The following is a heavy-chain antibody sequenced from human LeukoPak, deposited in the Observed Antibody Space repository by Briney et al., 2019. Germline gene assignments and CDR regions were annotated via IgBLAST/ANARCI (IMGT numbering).Heavy chain of an antibody. J-gene: IGHJ3*01. CDR2: VSYDESKT. CDR3: ASLHLRFLEWSVEGDGFDV. D-gene: IGHD3-3*01. V-gene: IGHV3-30*01. Sequence: PGGSLRLSCEASGFTFSSHALHWVRQAPGKGLEWVAIVSYDESKTYHAASVKGRFTISRDNSKNTLYLQMTSLRPEDTAVYYCASLHLRFLEWSVEGDGFDVWGQGTLVTVSS. CDR1: GFTFSSHA.